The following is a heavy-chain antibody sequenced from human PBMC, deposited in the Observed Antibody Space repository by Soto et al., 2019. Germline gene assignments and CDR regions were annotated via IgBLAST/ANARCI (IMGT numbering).Heavy chain of an antibody. D-gene: IGHD3-22*01. J-gene: IGHJ6*02. V-gene: IGHV2-70*01. CDR3: ARTPRTYYYDSSGYSSYYYYGMDV. CDR1: GFSLSTSGMC. CDR2: IDWDDDK. Sequence: SGPTLVNPTQTLTLTCTFSGFSLSTSGMCVSWIRQPPGKALEWLALIDWDDDKYYSTSLKTGLTISKDTSKNQVVLTMTNMDPVDTATYYCARTPRTYYYDSSGYSSYYYYGMDVWGQGTTVTVSS.